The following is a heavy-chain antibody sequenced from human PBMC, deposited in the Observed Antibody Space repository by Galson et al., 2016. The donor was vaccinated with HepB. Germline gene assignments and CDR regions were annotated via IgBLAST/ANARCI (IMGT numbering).Heavy chain of an antibody. J-gene: IGHJ4*02. V-gene: IGHV2-70*01. CDR1: GFSLSTSGMS. Sequence: PALVKPTQTLTLTCTFSGFSLSTSGMSVSWIRQPPGKALEWLALIDWDDDKWYSSSLKTRLTISKDTSKSQVVLTMTKTDPVDTATYYCARTILYHDFGSSYHDYWGQGNLVTVSS. CDR3: ARTILYHDFGSSYHDY. CDR2: IDWDDDK. D-gene: IGHD3-3*01.